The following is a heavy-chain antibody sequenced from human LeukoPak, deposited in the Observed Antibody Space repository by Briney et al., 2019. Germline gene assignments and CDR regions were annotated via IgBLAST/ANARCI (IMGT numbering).Heavy chain of an antibody. J-gene: IGHJ4*02. CDR3: ARVEAYCSRTSCHDY. V-gene: IGHV1-18*01. CDR2: ISAYNGNK. Sequence: ASVKVSCKASGGTFSSYAISWVRQAPGQGLEWMGWISAYNGNKDYAQKFQGRVTMTTDTSTSTAYMELRSLRSDDTAVYFCARVEAYCSRTSCHDYWGQGTLVTVSS. CDR1: GGTFSSYA. D-gene: IGHD2-2*01.